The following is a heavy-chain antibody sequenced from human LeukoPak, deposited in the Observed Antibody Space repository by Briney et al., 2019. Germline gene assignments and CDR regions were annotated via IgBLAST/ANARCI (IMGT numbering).Heavy chain of an antibody. D-gene: IGHD1-7*01. CDR2: IIPIFGTA. J-gene: IGHJ6*03. V-gene: IGHV1-69*05. CDR3: ASGNWNYFSYYYYYYMDV. Sequence: ASVKVSCKASGGTFSSYAISWVRQAPGQGLEWMGGIIPIFGTANYAQKFQGRVTITTDESTSTAYMELSSLRSEDTAVYYCASGNWNYFSYYYYYYMDVWGKGTTVTASS. CDR1: GGTFSSYA.